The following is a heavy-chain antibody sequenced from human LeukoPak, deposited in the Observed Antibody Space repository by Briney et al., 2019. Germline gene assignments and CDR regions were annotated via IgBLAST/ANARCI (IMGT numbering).Heavy chain of an antibody. J-gene: IGHJ4*02. CDR1: GFTFSSYS. Sequence: PGGSLRLSCAASGFTFSSYSTNWVRQASGKGLEWVSYISSSSNTIYYADSVKGRFTISRDNAKNSLYLQMNSLRDEDTALYYCVTDTSMGGLFDYWGQGTLVTVSS. CDR3: VTDTSMGGLFDY. D-gene: IGHD5-18*01. V-gene: IGHV3-48*02. CDR2: ISSSSNTI.